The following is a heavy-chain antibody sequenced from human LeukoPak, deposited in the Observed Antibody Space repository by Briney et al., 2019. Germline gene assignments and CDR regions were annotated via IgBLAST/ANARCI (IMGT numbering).Heavy chain of an antibody. D-gene: IGHD3-22*01. V-gene: IGHV3-21*01. CDR1: GFTFSSYS. CDR3: ARDTLYYYDSSGXXXDY. J-gene: IGHJ4*02. CDR2: ISSSSSYI. Sequence: GGSLRLSCAASGFTFSSYSMNWVRQAPGKGLEWVSSISSSSSYIYYADSVKGRFTISRDNAKNSLYLQMNSLRAEDTAVYYCARDTLYYYDSSGXXXDYWGQGTLVTVSS.